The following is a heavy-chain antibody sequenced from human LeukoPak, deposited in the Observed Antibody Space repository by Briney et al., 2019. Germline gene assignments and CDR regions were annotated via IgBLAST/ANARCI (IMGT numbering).Heavy chain of an antibody. CDR1: GGSFSGYY. CDR3: ARRGDLFDY. V-gene: IGHV4-34*01. J-gene: IGHJ4*02. Sequence: SETLSLTCAVYGGSFSGYYWSWIRQPPGKGLEWIGEINHSGSTNYNPSLKSRVTISVDTSKNQFSLKLSSVTAADTAVYYCARRGDLFDYWGQGTLVTVSS. CDR2: INHSGST. D-gene: IGHD3-10*01.